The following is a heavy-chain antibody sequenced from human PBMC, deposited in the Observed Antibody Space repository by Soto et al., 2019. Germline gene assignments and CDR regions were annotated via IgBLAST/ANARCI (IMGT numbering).Heavy chain of an antibody. D-gene: IGHD3-9*01. CDR1: GGSFSSYI. CDR3: ATETYYDIFTGYYKPRRDLDY. J-gene: IGHJ4*02. CDR2: IIPILGIA. Sequence: ASVKVSCKASGGSFSSYIISWVRQAPGQGLEWMGRIIPILGIANYAQKFQGRVTITADKSTSTAYMELSSLRSEDTAVYYCATETYYDIFTGYYKPRRDLDYWGQGTLVNVSS. V-gene: IGHV1-69*04.